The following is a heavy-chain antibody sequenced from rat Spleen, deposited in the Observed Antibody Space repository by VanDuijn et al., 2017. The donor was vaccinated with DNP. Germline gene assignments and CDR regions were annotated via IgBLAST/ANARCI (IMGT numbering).Heavy chain of an antibody. CDR2: ITASGGST. J-gene: IGHJ2*01. CDR3: ARLLAGRSYYFDY. CDR1: GFTFSDYY. D-gene: IGHD2-7*01. Sequence: EVQLVESGGGLVQPGRSLRLSCAASGFTFSDYYMAWVRQAPKKGLEWVASITASGGSTSYRDSVKGRFTISRDNAKSTLYLQMNSLRSEDTATYYCARLLAGRSYYFDYWGQGVMVTVSS. V-gene: IGHV5-22*01.